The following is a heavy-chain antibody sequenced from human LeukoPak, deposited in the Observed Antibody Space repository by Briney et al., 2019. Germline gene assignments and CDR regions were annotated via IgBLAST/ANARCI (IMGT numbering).Heavy chain of an antibody. CDR2: IKQDGSEK. V-gene: IGHV3-7*01. D-gene: IGHD3-22*01. CDR1: GFTFSSYW. CDR3: ARDQKYSSGYYYPY. J-gene: IGHJ4*02. Sequence: GGSLRLSCAASGFTFSSYWMSWVRQAPGKGLEWVANIKQDGSEKYYVDSVKGRFTISRDNAKNSLYLQMNSLRAEDTAVYYCARDQKYSSGYYYPYWGQGTPVTVSS.